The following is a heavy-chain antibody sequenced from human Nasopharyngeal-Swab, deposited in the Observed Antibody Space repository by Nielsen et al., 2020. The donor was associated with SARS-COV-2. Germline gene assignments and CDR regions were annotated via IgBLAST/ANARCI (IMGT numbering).Heavy chain of an antibody. D-gene: IGHD1-26*01. J-gene: IGHJ6*03. Sequence: GESLKISCAGSGFTFNSYSMIWVRQVQGEGLEWVSSTSGCGSYVYYADSVKGRFTISKDSAKNSLYLQMNSLRAEDTAVYFCARIAGRGSIYYYYMDVWGQGTTVTVSS. CDR2: TSGCGSYV. CDR1: GFTFNSYS. CDR3: ARIAGRGSIYYYYMDV. V-gene: IGHV3-21*01.